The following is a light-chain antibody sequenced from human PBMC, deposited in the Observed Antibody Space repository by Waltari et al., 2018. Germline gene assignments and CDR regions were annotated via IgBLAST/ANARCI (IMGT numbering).Light chain of an antibody. CDR3: STWDDSLNGVV. CDR2: DTY. CDR1: KSIIQATT. J-gene: IGLJ2*01. Sequence: QSVLAQPPSASGTPGQRVTISCSGIKSIIQATTVTWYQQVPGTAPNLLIYDTYQRPSGVPDRFSGSKSGSSASLAISGLQSEDEADYFCSTWDDSLNGVVFGGGTRLTVL. V-gene: IGLV1-44*01.